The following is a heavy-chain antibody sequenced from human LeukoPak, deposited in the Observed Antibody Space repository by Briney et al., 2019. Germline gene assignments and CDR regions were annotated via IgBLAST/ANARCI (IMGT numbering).Heavy chain of an antibody. V-gene: IGHV4-30-2*01. CDR2: IYHSGST. CDR1: GGSISSGGYS. J-gene: IGHJ5*02. CDR3: ARGYYSNYVSWFDP. Sequence: PSETLSLTCAVSGGSISSGGYSWSWIRQPPGKGLEWIGYIYHSGSTYYNPSLKSRVTISVDRSKNQFSLKLSSVTAADTAVYYCARGYYSNYVSWFDPLGQGTLVTVSS. D-gene: IGHD4-4*01.